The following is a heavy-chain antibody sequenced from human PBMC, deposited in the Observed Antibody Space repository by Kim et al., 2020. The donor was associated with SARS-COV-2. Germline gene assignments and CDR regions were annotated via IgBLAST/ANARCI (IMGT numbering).Heavy chain of an antibody. D-gene: IGHD2-8*01. V-gene: IGHV3-74*01. Sequence: GSTPSHPGSMQGRYTISRDNAKNTRYLQMNSLRAEDTAVYYCARGMGVSYWGQGTLVTVSS. CDR3: ARGMGVSY. J-gene: IGHJ4*02. CDR2: GSTP.